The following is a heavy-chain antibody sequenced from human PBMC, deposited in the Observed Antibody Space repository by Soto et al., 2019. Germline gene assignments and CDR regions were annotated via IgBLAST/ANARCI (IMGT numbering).Heavy chain of an antibody. CDR1: GYTFTSYY. D-gene: IGHD2-2*02. Sequence: ASVKVSCKASGYTFTSYYMHWVRQAPGQGLEWMGIINPSGGSTNYAQKFQGRVTMTRDTSTSTVYMELSSLRSEDTAVYYCARAVVVPAAIPGYYYYYGMDVWGQGTTVTVSS. J-gene: IGHJ6*02. V-gene: IGHV1-46*01. CDR2: INPSGGST. CDR3: ARAVVVPAAIPGYYYYYGMDV.